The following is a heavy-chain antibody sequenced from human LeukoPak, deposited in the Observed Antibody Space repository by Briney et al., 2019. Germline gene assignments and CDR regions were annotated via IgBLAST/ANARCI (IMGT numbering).Heavy chain of an antibody. Sequence: KTGGSLRLSCAASEFTFSEYSMNWVRQAPGKGLEWVASISSTSTYIYYADSVTGRFTISRDNAKNSLYLQMNSLRAEDTAVYYCARDNDSRDPPHFDYWGQGTLVTVSS. CDR1: EFTFSEYS. CDR2: ISSTSTYI. V-gene: IGHV3-21*01. J-gene: IGHJ4*02. CDR3: ARDNDSRDPPHFDY. D-gene: IGHD3-16*01.